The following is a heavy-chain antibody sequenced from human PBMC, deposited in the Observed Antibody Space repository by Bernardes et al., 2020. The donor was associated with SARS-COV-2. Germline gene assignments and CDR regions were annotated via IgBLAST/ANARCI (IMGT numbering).Heavy chain of an antibody. CDR2: ISGSGGST. V-gene: IGHV3-23*01. J-gene: IGHJ4*02. Sequence: GGSLRLSCAASGFTFRSYAMSWVRQAPGKGLEWVSAISGSGGSTYYADSVKGRFTISRDNSKNTLYLQMNSLRAEDTAVYYCARGSLFYHNDEAPFHYWGQGTLVTVSS. D-gene: IGHD2-8*01. CDR1: GFTFRSYA. CDR3: ARGSLFYHNDEAPFHY.